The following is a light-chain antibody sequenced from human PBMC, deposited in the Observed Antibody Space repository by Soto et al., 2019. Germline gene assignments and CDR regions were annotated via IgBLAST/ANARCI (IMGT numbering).Light chain of an antibody. Sequence: DIQLTQSPSFLSASVGDRVTITCRASQGISSFLVWYQQKPGKAPKVLIYAASTLQSGVPSRFSGSGSGTEFTLTISSLQPEDFATYYCLQHNSYPQTFGQGTKVDIK. V-gene: IGKV1-9*01. J-gene: IGKJ1*01. CDR1: QGISSF. CDR3: LQHNSYPQT. CDR2: AAS.